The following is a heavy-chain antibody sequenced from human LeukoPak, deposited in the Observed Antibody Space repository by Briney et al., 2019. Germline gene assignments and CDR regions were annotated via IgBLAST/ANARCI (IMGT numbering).Heavy chain of an antibody. Sequence: SQTLSLTCAISGDSVSSSSAAWSWIRQSPSRGLEWLGRTYYRSKWYNDSAVSVKSRITISPDTSKNQFSLQLNSMTPEDTAVYYCAREGSEGYLFDYWGQGTLVTVSS. CDR3: AREGSEGYLFDY. CDR2: TYYRSKWYN. J-gene: IGHJ4*02. CDR1: GDSVSSSSAA. D-gene: IGHD5-18*01. V-gene: IGHV6-1*01.